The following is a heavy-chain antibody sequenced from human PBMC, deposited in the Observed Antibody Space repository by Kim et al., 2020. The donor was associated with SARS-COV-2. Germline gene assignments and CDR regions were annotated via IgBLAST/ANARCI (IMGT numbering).Heavy chain of an antibody. CDR1: GFSFSCCA. J-gene: IGHJ6*02. Sequence: GGSLRLSCVASGFSFSCCAMTLVRQVPGKGPEWVSSISHDGTSSHYANSVRGRFTISRDDSETTLYLQLNSLRGENTALYYCAKDVWDYSGMDVWGQGTTVTVSS. V-gene: IGHV3-23*01. CDR2: ISHDGTSS. CDR3: AKDVWDYSGMDV. D-gene: IGHD1-26*01.